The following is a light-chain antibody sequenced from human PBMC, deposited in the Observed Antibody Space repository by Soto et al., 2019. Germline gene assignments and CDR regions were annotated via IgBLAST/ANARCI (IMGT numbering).Light chain of an antibody. CDR1: QSISSY. V-gene: IGKV1-39*01. J-gene: IGKJ2*01. CDR3: QQSYSTPCT. Sequence: DLQMPQSPSSLSASVGDRVTITCRASQSISSYLNWYQQKPGKAPKLLIYAASSLQSGVPSRFSGSGSGTDFTLTISSLQPEDFATYYCQQSYSTPCTFGQGTKLEIK. CDR2: AAS.